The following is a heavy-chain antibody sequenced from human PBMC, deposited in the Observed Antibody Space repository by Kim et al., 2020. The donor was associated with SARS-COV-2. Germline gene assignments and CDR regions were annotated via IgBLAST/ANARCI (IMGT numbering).Heavy chain of an antibody. CDR2: ISAYNGNT. D-gene: IGHD3-3*01. V-gene: IGHV1-18*01. J-gene: IGHJ4*02. Sequence: ASVKVSCKASGYTFTSYGISWVRQAPGQGLEWMGWISAYNGNTNYAQKLQGRVTMTTDTSTSTAYMELRSLRSDDTAVYYCARVGYQVPGYDFWSGYYPPDYWGQGTLVTVSS. CDR1: GYTFTSYG. CDR3: ARVGYQVPGYDFWSGYYPPDY.